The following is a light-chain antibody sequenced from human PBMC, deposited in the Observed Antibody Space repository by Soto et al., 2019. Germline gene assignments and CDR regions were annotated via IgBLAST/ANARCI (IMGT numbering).Light chain of an antibody. J-gene: IGKJ2*02. CDR3: QQSYSSPCT. CDR1: QSIGIN. V-gene: IGKV1-39*01. CDR2: AAS. Sequence: DIQMTQSPSSLSASVGDRVTITCRASQSIGINLNWDQQKPGKAPKLLIYAASSLKSGVPPRFSGSGSGTDFTLTISSLQPEDFATYYCQQSYSSPCTFGQGTILEIK.